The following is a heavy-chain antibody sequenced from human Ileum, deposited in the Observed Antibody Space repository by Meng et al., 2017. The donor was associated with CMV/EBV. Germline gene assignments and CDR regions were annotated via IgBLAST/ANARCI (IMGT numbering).Heavy chain of an antibody. D-gene: IGHD6-19*01. Sequence: AAPGMSFRTCAMSWVRQAPGKGLEWVSAISASGGGTYYADSVKGRFTISRDNSKNTMYLQMNSLRAEDTAVYYCVRNLVAGTGYFDLWGRGTLVTVSS. V-gene: IGHV3-23*01. CDR1: GMSFRTCA. J-gene: IGHJ2*01. CDR2: ISASGGGT. CDR3: VRNLVAGTGYFDL.